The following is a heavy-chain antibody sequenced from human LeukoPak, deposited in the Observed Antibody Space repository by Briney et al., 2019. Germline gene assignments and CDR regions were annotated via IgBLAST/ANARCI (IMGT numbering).Heavy chain of an antibody. D-gene: IGHD6-19*01. CDR2: IRYDGSNK. V-gene: IGHV3-30*02. J-gene: IGHJ4*02. CDR3: AKDLEKSIAVAGTDY. Sequence: PGGSLRLSCAASGFTFSSYGMHWVRQAPGKGLEWVAFIRYDGSNKYYADSVKGRFTISRDNSKNTLYLQMNSLRAEDTAVYYCAKDLEKSIAVAGTDYWGQGTLVTVSS. CDR1: GFTFSSYG.